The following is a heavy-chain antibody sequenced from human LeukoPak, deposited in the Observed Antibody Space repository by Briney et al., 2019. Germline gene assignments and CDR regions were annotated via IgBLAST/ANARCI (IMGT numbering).Heavy chain of an antibody. CDR2: IYYSGST. D-gene: IGHD3-22*01. Sequence: PSETLSLTCTVSGGSISSSSYYWGRIRQPPGKGLEWIGSIYYSGSTYYNPSLKSRVTISVDRSKNQFSLKLSSVTAADTAVHYCARVAVGRLYYYDSSGYFDYWGQGTLVTVSS. CDR1: GGSISSSSYY. CDR3: ARVAVGRLYYYDSSGYFDY. J-gene: IGHJ4*02. V-gene: IGHV4-39*07.